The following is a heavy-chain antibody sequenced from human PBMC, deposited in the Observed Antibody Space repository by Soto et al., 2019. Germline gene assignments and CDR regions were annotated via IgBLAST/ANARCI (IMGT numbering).Heavy chain of an antibody. V-gene: IGHV4-34*10. CDR3: ARVRLYQGSGFLSRYYYGMDV. CDR1: GWAFTNCY. D-gene: IGHD3-10*01. Sequence: SDSLSLTCAVSGWAFTNCYWSWIRQPPGTGLALIGEINDRGGTNYNPSLKSRVTMSLDTSKNLFSLKITSVTAADTAVYYCARVRLYQGSGFLSRYYYGMDVWGQGAMVT. J-gene: IGHJ6*02. CDR2: INDRGGT.